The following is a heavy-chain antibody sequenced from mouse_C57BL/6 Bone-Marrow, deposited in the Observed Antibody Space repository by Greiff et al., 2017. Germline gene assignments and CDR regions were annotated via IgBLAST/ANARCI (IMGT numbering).Heavy chain of an antibody. J-gene: IGHJ2*01. CDR2: IYPTSGRT. CDR3: AGTGPLGRSFDY. Sequence: QVQLQQPGAELVKPGASVKMSCKASGYTFTSYWRNWVKQRPGQGLEWIGDIYPTSGRTNYNEKFKSKAILTVDTASNTAYMRLSSLTSGTSAVFYCAGTGPLGRSFDYWGQGTTLTVSS. V-gene: IGHV1-55*01. D-gene: IGHD4-1*01. CDR1: GYTFTSYW.